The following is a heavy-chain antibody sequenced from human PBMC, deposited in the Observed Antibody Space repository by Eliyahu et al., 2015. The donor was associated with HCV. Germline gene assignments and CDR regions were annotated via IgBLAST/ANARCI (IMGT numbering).Heavy chain of an antibody. J-gene: IGHJ4*02. Sequence: QVQLVESGGGVVQPGRSLRLSXSASGFTFXSYAMHWVRQAPGKGLEWVAVISYDGSNKYYADSVKGRFTISRDNSKNTLYLQMNSLRAEDTAVYYCARAQDIVVVPTALFYFDYWGQGTLVTVSS. CDR2: ISYDGSNK. CDR3: ARAQDIVVVPTALFYFDY. CDR1: GFTFXSYA. V-gene: IGHV3-30-3*01. D-gene: IGHD2-2*01.